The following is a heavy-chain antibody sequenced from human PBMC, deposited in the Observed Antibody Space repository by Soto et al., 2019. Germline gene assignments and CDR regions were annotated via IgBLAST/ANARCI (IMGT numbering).Heavy chain of an antibody. J-gene: IGHJ4*02. D-gene: IGHD2-8*01. CDR1: GYTLTELS. CDR2: FDPEDGET. CDR3: ATAARYCTNGVCYTSGYFDY. Sequence: ASVKVSCKVSGYTLTELSMHWVRQAPGKGLEWMGGFDPEDGETIYAQKFQGRVTMTEDTSTDTAYMELSSLRSEDTAVYYCATAARYCTNGVCYTSGYFDYWGQGTLVTVSS. V-gene: IGHV1-24*01.